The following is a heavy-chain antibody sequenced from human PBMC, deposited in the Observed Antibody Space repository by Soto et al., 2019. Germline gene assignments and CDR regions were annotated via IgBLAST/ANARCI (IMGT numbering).Heavy chain of an antibody. J-gene: IGHJ4*02. CDR3: AKAPHSSSWYYFDY. CDR2: ISGSGGST. CDR1: GFTFSSYA. D-gene: IGHD6-13*01. V-gene: IGHV3-23*01. Sequence: GGSLRLSCAAPGFTFSSYAMSWVRQAPGRGLEWVSAISGSGGSTYYADSVKGRFTISRDNSKNTLYLQMNSLRAEDTAVYYCAKAPHSSSWYYFDYWGQGTLVTVSS.